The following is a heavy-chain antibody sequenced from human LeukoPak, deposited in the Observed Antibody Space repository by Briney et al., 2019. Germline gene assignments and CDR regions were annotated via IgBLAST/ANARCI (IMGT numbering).Heavy chain of an antibody. CDR2: IRYDGSNK. Sequence: SGGSLRLSCAASGFTFSSYGMHWVRQAPGKGLEWVAFIRYDGSNKYYADSVRGRFTISRDNSKNTLYLQMNSLRAEDTAVYYCAKIYGSGSYLWDGDYWGQGTLVTVSS. CDR3: AKIYGSGSYLWDGDY. J-gene: IGHJ4*02. CDR1: GFTFSSYG. V-gene: IGHV3-30*02. D-gene: IGHD3-10*01.